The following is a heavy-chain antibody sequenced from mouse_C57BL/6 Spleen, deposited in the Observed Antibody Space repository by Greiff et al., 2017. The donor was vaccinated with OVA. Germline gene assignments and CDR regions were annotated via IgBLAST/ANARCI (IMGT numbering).Heavy chain of an antibody. CDR1: GYTFTDYY. J-gene: IGHJ2*01. CDR3: ARDYGSRSLFDY. Sequence: EVQLQQSGPELVKPGASVKISCKASGYTFTDYYMNWVKQSHGKSLEWIGDINPNNGGTSYNQKFKGKATLTVDKSSSTAYMELRSLTSEDSAVYYCARDYGSRSLFDYWGQGTTLTVSS. D-gene: IGHD1-1*01. CDR2: INPNNGGT. V-gene: IGHV1-26*01.